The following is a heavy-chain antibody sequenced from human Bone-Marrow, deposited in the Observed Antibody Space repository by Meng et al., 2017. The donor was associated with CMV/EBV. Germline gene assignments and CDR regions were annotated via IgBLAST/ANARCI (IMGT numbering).Heavy chain of an antibody. D-gene: IGHD1/OR15-1a*01. CDR2: IYYSGST. CDR3: ARRGWNNPDLPTLDY. CDR1: GGSISSYY. J-gene: IGHJ4*02. V-gene: IGHV4-59*12. Sequence: SETLSLTCTVSGGSISSYYWSWIRQPPGKGLEWIGYIYYSGSTNYNPSLKSRVTISVDTSKNQFSLKLSSVTAADPAVYYCARRGWNNPDLPTLDYWGQGTLVTVSS.